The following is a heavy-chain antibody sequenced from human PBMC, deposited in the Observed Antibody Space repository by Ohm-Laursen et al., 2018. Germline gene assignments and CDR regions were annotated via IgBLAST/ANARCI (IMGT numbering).Heavy chain of an antibody. CDR1: GFIFSSYA. J-gene: IGHJ3*02. Sequence: SLRLSCAASGFIFSSYAMSWVRQAPGKGLEWVSAITVNGDNTFYADSVKSRFTISRDNSKNTLYLQMNSLRAEDTAVYYCGKPSYCGGDCYSRAAFDIWGQGTMVTVSS. CDR2: ITVNGDNT. CDR3: GKPSYCGGDCYSRAAFDI. D-gene: IGHD2-21*02. V-gene: IGHV3-23*01.